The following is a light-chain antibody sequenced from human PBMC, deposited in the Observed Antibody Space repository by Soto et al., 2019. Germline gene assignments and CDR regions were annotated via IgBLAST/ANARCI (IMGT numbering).Light chain of an antibody. CDR1: QGIISW. Sequence: DIQMTQSPSFVSASVGHRATITCRASQGIISWLAWYQHKPGRAPKLLIHAASSLESAVPSRFSGSRSWTDVTTTISSLQPEDFATDYCQQTTSFPLTFGGGTKVEIK. V-gene: IGKV1-12*01. CDR2: AAS. J-gene: IGKJ4*01. CDR3: QQTTSFPLT.